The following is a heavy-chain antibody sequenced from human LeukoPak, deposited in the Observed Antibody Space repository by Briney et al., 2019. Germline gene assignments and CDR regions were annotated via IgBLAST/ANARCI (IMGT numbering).Heavy chain of an antibody. D-gene: IGHD3-22*01. CDR2: INPNSGGT. Sequence: ASVKVSCKASGYTFTSYYMHWVRQAPGQGLEWMGRINPNSGGTNYAQKFQGRVTMTRDTSISTAYMELSRLRSDDTAVYYCARDSPYYYDSSGYSGWGQGTLVTVSS. J-gene: IGHJ4*02. CDR1: GYTFTSYY. V-gene: IGHV1-2*06. CDR3: ARDSPYYYDSSGYSG.